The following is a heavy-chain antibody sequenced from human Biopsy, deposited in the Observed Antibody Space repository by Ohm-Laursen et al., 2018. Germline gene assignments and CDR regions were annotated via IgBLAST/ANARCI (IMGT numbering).Heavy chain of an antibody. J-gene: IGHJ4*02. V-gene: IGHV4-59*11. D-gene: IGHD4-23*01. CDR3: ARGSNDFGGLYFPR. CDR2: ISYTGYT. CDR1: GGSFTGHY. Sequence: SETLSLTCTVSGGSFTGHYWSWIRQPPGKGLVWIGHISYTGYTSYNASLKSRVTISVDTSRNHFSLRLGSLTAADTAVYYCARGSNDFGGLYFPRWGQGTLLTVSS.